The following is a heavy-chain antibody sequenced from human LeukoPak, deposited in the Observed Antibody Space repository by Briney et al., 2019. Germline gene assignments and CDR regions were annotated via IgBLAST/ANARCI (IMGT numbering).Heavy chain of an antibody. CDR1: GFTFSSYG. J-gene: IGHJ3*02. V-gene: IGHV3-30*03. CDR3: ARALDYDILTGFSTFDI. CDR2: ISYDGSNK. Sequence: GRSLRLSCAASGFTFSSYGMHWVRQAPGKGLEWVAVISYDGSNKYYADSVKGRFTISRDNSKNTLYLQMNSLRAEHTALYHCARALDYDILTGFSTFDIWGQGTMVTVSS. D-gene: IGHD3-9*01.